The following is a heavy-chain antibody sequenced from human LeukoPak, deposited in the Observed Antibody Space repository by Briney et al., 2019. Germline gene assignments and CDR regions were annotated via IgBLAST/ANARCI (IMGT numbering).Heavy chain of an antibody. D-gene: IGHD5-12*01. CDR3: VRSGYDYDWFDP. CDR2: IIAILDTA. J-gene: IGHJ5*02. Sequence: ASVEVSCKASGGSFSDYSISWVRQAPGQGLEWMGRIIAILDTAHYAQKFQGRFTITADKSTTTVYMELSSLRSDDTAVYYCVRSGYDYDWFDPWGQGTLVTVSS. V-gene: IGHV1-69*08. CDR1: GGSFSDYS.